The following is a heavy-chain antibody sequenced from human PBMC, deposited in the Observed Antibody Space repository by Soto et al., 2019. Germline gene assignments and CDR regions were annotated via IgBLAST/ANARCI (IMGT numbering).Heavy chain of an antibody. Sequence: SETLSLTCTVSGDSVTSDSHYWGWIRQPPGKGLESIANIYYDGNTYYNPSLKGRVTMSVDTSKNQFSLKLISVTAADTAVYYCARKEIHGPIDYWGQGTLLTVSS. J-gene: IGHJ4*02. V-gene: IGHV4-39*07. CDR3: ARKEIHGPIDY. D-gene: IGHD4-17*01. CDR1: GDSVTSDSHY. CDR2: IYYDGNT.